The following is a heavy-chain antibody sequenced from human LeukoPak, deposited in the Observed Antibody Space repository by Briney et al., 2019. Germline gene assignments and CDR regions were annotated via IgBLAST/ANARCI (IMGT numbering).Heavy chain of an antibody. Sequence: GGSLRLSCAASGFTFSNYNMNWVRQAPGKGLEWVSSISYSSTYTYYADSVKGRFTISRDDAKNSLYLQMNSLRVEDTAVYYCARDVGRYGSGSFSDYWGQGTLVTVPS. CDR2: ISYSSTYT. CDR1: GFTFSNYN. V-gene: IGHV3-21*01. CDR3: ARDVGRYGSGSFSDY. J-gene: IGHJ4*02. D-gene: IGHD3-10*01.